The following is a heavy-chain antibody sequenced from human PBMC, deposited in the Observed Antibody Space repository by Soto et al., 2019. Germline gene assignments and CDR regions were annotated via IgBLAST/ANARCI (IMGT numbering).Heavy chain of an antibody. J-gene: IGHJ4*02. CDR3: EKDAAMIVVEYYFNH. V-gene: IGHV3-43*01. D-gene: IGHD3-22*01. Sequence: EVQLVESGGVVVQPGGSLRLSCAASGFTFDDYTMHWVRQAPGKGLEWVSLISWDGGSTYYADSVKGRFTISRDNSKSFLYLQMNSLRTEDTTLYYCEKDAAMIVVEYYFNHQGQRTVDTV. CDR2: ISWDGGST. CDR1: GFTFDDYT.